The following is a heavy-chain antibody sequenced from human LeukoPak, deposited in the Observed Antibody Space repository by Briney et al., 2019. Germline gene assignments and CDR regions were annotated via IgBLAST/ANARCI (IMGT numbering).Heavy chain of an antibody. CDR2: INGSGGRT. V-gene: IGHV3-23*01. CDR3: AREAITMVRGVKVKYFDY. Sequence: GGSLRLSCAASGFTFSSYAMSWVRQAPGKGLEWVSGINGSGGRTYYADSVKGRFAISRDNSKNTLYLQMNSLRAEDTAVYYCAREAITMVRGVKVKYFDYWGQGTLVTVSS. D-gene: IGHD3-10*01. J-gene: IGHJ4*02. CDR1: GFTFSSYA.